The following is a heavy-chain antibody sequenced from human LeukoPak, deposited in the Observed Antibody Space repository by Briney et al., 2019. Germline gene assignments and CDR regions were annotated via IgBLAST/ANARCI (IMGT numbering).Heavy chain of an antibody. V-gene: IGHV3-48*01. Sequence: GGSLRLSCAASGVTFSTYAMSWVRQAPGKGLEWVSYISSSSSTIYYADSVKGRFTISRDNAKNSLYLQMNSLRAEDTAVYYCARGSTYYDSSGQVPFDYWGQGTLVTVSS. J-gene: IGHJ4*02. CDR1: GVTFSTYA. D-gene: IGHD3-22*01. CDR2: ISSSSSTI. CDR3: ARGSTYYDSSGQVPFDY.